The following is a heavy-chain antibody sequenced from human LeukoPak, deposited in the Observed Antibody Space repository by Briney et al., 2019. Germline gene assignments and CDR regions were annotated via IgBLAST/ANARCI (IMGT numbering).Heavy chain of an antibody. CDR1: GESFSGYY. CDR3: ARGIGLAVAGIFVY. V-gene: IGHV4-34*01. CDR2: INHSGST. D-gene: IGHD6-19*01. Sequence: SETLSLTCAVYGESFSGYYWSWIRQPSGKGLEWIGEINHSGSTNYNPFLKSRVTISVDTSKNQFSLKLSSVTAADTAVYYCARGIGLAVAGIFVYWGQGTLVTVSS. J-gene: IGHJ4*02.